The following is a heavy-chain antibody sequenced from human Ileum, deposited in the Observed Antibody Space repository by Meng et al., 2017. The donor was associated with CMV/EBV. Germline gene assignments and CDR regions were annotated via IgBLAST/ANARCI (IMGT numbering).Heavy chain of an antibody. D-gene: IGHD3-10*01. CDR2: IHPTGTT. Sequence: QPPESAPELLQPSETLSLTCTVTGGSLTSYYWTWIRQPAGKGLEWIGRIHPTGTTDDNPSLRSRVSMSLDKSKNQFSLKLTSVTAADTAVYYCARAAARGVPVDLWGQGTLVTVSS. CDR3: ARAAARGVPVDL. J-gene: IGHJ5*02. CDR1: GGSLTSYY. V-gene: IGHV4-4*07.